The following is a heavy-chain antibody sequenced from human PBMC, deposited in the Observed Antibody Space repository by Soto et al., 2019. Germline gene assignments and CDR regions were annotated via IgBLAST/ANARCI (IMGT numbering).Heavy chain of an antibody. CDR1: GYTFTSYG. CDR3: ARGTTVERGNY. Sequence: QVQLVQSGAEVKKPGASVKVSCKASGYTFTSYGIPWVRQAPGQGLEWMGWISAYNGNTKYSQKLQGRGTMTTDTSTSTDYRERRSPRADGTAVSYCARGTTVERGNYWGQGTLGTVSS. V-gene: IGHV1-18*01. CDR2: ISAYNGNT. J-gene: IGHJ4*02. D-gene: IGHD4-17*01.